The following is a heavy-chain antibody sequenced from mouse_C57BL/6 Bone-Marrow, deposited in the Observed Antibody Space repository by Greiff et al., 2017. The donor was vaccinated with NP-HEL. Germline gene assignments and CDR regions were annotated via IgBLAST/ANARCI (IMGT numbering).Heavy chain of an antibody. CDR1: GFTFSDYG. D-gene: IGHD2-1*01. Sequence: EVKLVESGGGLVKPGGSLKLSCAASGFTFSDYGMHWVRQAPEKGLEWVAYISSGSSTIYYADTVKGRFTISRDNAKNTLFLQMTSLRSEDTAMYYCARDGNYHPCGFDVWGTGTTVTVSS. V-gene: IGHV5-17*01. CDR3: ARDGNYHPCGFDV. J-gene: IGHJ1*03. CDR2: ISSGSSTI.